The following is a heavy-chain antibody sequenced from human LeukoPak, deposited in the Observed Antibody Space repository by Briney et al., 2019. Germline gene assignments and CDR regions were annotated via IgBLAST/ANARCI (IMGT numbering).Heavy chain of an antibody. J-gene: IGHJ4*02. CDR1: GYSFTSHW. V-gene: IGHV5-51*01. D-gene: IGHD5-24*01. Sequence: GESLKISCKGSGYSFTSHWIGWVRQMPGKGLEWMGIIYPGDSDTRYSPSFQGQVTISADKSISTAYLQWSSLKASDTAMYYCARQKRWLQSPFDYWGQGTLVTVSS. CDR2: IYPGDSDT. CDR3: ARQKRWLQSPFDY.